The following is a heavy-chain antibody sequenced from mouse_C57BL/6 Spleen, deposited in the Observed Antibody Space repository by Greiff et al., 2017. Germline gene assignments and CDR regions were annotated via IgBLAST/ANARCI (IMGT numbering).Heavy chain of an antibody. CDR1: GYTFTSYW. J-gene: IGHJ3*01. V-gene: IGHV1-50*01. CDR3: ARGGYSSYAGFAY. Sequence: QVQLKESGAELVKPGASVKLSCKASGYTFTSYWMQWVKQRPGQGLEWIGEIDPSDSYTNYNQKFKGKATLTVDTSSSTAYMQLSSLTSEDSAVYYCARGGYSSYAGFAYWGQGTLVTVSA. D-gene: IGHD2-5*01. CDR2: IDPSDSYT.